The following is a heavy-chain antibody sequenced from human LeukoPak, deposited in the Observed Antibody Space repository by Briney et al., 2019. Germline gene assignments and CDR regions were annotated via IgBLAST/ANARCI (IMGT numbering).Heavy chain of an antibody. CDR3: ASEGTTGTTWGRDF. Sequence: GGTLRLSCAASGFTFSSYEMNWVRQAPGKGLEWVSYISSSGRTMYYADSVKGRFTISRDNAKNTLYLQMNSLRAEDTAVYYCASEGTTGTTWGRDFWGRGTRVSVSS. D-gene: IGHD1-1*01. J-gene: IGHJ4*02. CDR1: GFTFSSYE. CDR2: ISSSGRTM. V-gene: IGHV3-48*03.